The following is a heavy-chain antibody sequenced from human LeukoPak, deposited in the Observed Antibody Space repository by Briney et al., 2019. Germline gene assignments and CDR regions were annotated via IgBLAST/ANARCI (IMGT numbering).Heavy chain of an antibody. Sequence: SETLSLTCAVYGGSFSGYYWSWIRQPPGKGLEWIGEINHSGSTNYNPSLKSRVTISVDTSKNQFSLKLSSVTAADTAVYYCARPLYSSGWYDRIDYWGQGTLVTVSS. J-gene: IGHJ4*02. CDR1: GGSFSGYY. D-gene: IGHD6-19*01. CDR2: INHSGST. CDR3: ARPLYSSGWYDRIDY. V-gene: IGHV4-34*01.